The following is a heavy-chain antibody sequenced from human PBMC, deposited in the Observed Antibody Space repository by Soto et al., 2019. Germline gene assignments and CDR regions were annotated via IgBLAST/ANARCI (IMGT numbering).Heavy chain of an antibody. D-gene: IGHD3-10*01. J-gene: IGHJ4*02. CDR2: IWYDGSNK. CDR3: ARGPFGELLSTFDY. V-gene: IGHV3-33*01. CDR1: GFTFSSYG. Sequence: GGALRLSCAASGFTFSSYGMHWVRQAPGKGLEWVAVIWYDGSNKYYADSVKGRFTISRDNSKNTLYLQMNSLRAEDTAVYYCARGPFGELLSTFDYWGQGTLVTVSS.